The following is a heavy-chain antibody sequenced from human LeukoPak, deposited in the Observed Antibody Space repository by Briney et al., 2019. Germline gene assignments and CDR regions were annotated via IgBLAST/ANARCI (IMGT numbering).Heavy chain of an antibody. D-gene: IGHD2-15*01. CDR1: GYTFTSYS. Sequence: ASVTVSCKASGYTFTSYSMNWLRQAPGQGLEWMGGIIPIFGKADYAQKFQDRVTITADESTSTAYMELSSLRSEDTALYYFARAGEYCSGGSCYSGVYFDYWGQGTLVTVSS. V-gene: IGHV1-69*13. CDR2: IIPIFGKA. J-gene: IGHJ4*02. CDR3: ARAGEYCSGGSCYSGVYFDY.